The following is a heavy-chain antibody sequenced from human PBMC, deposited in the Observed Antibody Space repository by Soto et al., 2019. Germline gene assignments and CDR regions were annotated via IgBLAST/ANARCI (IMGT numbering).Heavy chain of an antibody. Sequence: EVQLVESGGGLVQPGGSLRLSCAASGFTFNTYWMHWVRQVPGKGPVWVSRINSDGGTTSYADSVKGRFTISRDNAKNTLYLQMSGLRAEDTAVYLCARGGVLTGANFDYWGQGALVTVSS. D-gene: IGHD3-9*01. CDR2: INSDGGTT. V-gene: IGHV3-74*01. CDR1: GFTFNTYW. CDR3: ARGGVLTGANFDY. J-gene: IGHJ4*02.